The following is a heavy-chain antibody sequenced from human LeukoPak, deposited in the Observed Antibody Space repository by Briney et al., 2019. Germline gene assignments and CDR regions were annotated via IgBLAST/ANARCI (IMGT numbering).Heavy chain of an antibody. CDR1: GGSISSYY. V-gene: IGHV4-59*01. J-gene: IGHJ6*03. CDR2: IYYSGST. CDR3: ARVGIVGATWWDYYMDV. Sequence: SETLSLTCTVSGGSISSYYWSWIRQPPGKGLEWIGYIYYSGSTNYNPSLKSRVTISVDTSKNQFSLKLSSVTAADTAVYYCARVGIVGATWWDYYMDVWGKGTTVTVSS. D-gene: IGHD1-26*01.